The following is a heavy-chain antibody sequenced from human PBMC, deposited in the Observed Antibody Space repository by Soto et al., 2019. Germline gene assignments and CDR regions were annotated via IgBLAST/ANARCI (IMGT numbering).Heavy chain of an antibody. Sequence: PGGSLRLSCAASGFTFSSYGMHWVRQAPGKGLEWVAVISYDGSNKYYADSVKGRFTISRDNSKNTLYLQMNSLRAEDTAVYYCARVQQLVYYFDYWGQGTLVTVSS. D-gene: IGHD6-13*01. CDR2: ISYDGSNK. J-gene: IGHJ4*02. CDR1: GFTFSSYG. CDR3: ARVQQLVYYFDY. V-gene: IGHV3-30*03.